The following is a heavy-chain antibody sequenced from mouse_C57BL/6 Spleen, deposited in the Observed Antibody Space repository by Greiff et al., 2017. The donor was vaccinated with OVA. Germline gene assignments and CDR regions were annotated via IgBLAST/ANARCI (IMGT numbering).Heavy chain of an antibody. CDR3: ARGGNYPYWYFDV. D-gene: IGHD2-1*01. CDR1: GYAFSSYW. CDR2: IYPGDGDT. J-gene: IGHJ1*03. Sequence: VQRVESGAELVKPGASVKISCKASGYAFSSYWMNWVKQRPGKGLEWIGQIYPGDGDTNYNGKFKGKATLTADKSSSTAYMQLSSLTSEDSAVYFCARGGNYPYWYFDVWGTGTTVTVSS. V-gene: IGHV1-80*01.